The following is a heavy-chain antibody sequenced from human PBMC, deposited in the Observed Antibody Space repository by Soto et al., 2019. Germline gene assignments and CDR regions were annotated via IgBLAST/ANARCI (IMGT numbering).Heavy chain of an antibody. CDR1: GFAFSSYG. D-gene: IGHD5-18*01. V-gene: IGHV3-30*03. CDR3: VSDRGYGHASVPYS. CDR2: ISYDGSLQ. J-gene: IGHJ4*02. Sequence: QAQLVESGGGVVQPGRSLRLSCAASGFAFSSYGMHWVRQAPGTGLEWVAVISYDGSLQHYADSVKGRFPISRANSKNMVLLQISSLRAEATAVYYCVSDRGYGHASVPYSWGQGTLVSVSS.